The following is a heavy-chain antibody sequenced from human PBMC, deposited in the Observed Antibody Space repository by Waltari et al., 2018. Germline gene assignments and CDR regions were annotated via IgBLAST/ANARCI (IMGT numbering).Heavy chain of an antibody. D-gene: IGHD2-21*01. Sequence: QVRLRESGPGLVKPSATLSLTCAVSGASVASAAHYWGWIRQSPERGLEWIGTRYFTGTTHYNPSLRSRVTISADTSRDQFSLRVNSVTAADTAVYYCAGTDLHTKIAFDSWGQGTQVTVSA. CDR2: RYFTGTT. V-gene: IGHV4-39*01. CDR3: AGTDLHTKIAFDS. CDR1: GASVASAAHY. J-gene: IGHJ4*02.